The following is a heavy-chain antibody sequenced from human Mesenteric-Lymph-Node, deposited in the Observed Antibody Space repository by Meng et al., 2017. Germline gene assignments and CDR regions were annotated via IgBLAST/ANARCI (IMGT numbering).Heavy chain of an antibody. J-gene: IGHJ3*02. CDR3: ARVQELGIISFAFDI. D-gene: IGHD7-27*01. CDR2: INPSGGST. Sequence: ASVKVSCKASEYTFSNYYMHWVRQAPGQGLEWMGMINPSGGSTSYTQMFQRRVTMTRDTSTSTVYMELSSLRSEDTAVYYCARVQELGIISFAFDIWGQGTMVTVSS. V-gene: IGHV1-46*01. CDR1: EYTFSNYY.